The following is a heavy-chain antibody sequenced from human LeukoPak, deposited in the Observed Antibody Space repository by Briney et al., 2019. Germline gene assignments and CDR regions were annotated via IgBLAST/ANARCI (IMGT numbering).Heavy chain of an antibody. CDR2: MNPNGGNT. V-gene: IGHV1-8*03. D-gene: IGHD2-2*01. J-gene: IGHJ6*03. CDR3: ARRVRGDIVVVPAAMGGDYYYYYMDV. Sequence: ASVKVSCKASGYTFTSYDINWVRQATGQGLEWMGWMNPNGGNTGYAQKFQGRVTITRNTSISTAYMELSSLRSEDTAVYYCARRVRGDIVVVPAAMGGDYYYYYMDVWGKGTTVTVSS. CDR1: GYTFTSYD.